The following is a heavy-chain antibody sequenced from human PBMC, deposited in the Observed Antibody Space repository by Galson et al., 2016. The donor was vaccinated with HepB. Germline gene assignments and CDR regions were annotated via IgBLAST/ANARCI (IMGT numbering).Heavy chain of an antibody. D-gene: IGHD3-3*01. CDR3: SKQANDLEWLPDY. J-gene: IGHJ4*02. CDR2: ISYDGRNK. V-gene: IGHV3-30*18. Sequence: SLRLSCAASGFAFSSYGMHWVRQAPGKGLEWVAVISYDGRNKYYADSVKGRFTITRDNSKNTLYLLLNSLRAEDTAVYYCSKQANDLEWLPDYWGQGTLVTVSS. CDR1: GFAFSSYG.